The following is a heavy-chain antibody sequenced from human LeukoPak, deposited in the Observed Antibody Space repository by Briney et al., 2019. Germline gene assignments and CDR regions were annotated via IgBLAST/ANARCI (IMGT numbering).Heavy chain of an antibody. D-gene: IGHD3-22*01. V-gene: IGHV1-24*01. CDR3: ATISNYYDLTRYFDY. CDR2: FDPEDGET. CDR1: GYTLTELS. Sequence: GASVKVSCKVSGYTLTELSMHWVRQAPGKGLEWMGGFDPEDGETIYAQKFQGRVTMTEDTSTDTAYMGLSSLRSEDTAVYYCATISNYYDLTRYFDYWGQGTLVTVSS. J-gene: IGHJ4*02.